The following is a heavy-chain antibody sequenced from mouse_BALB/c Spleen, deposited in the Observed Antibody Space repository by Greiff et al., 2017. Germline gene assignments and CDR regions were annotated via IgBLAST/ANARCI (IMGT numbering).Heavy chain of an antibody. Sequence: EVKLQESGPGLVKPSQSLSLTCTVTGYSITSDYAWNWIRQFPGNKLEWMGYISYSGSTSYNPSLKSRISITRDTSKNQFFLQLNSVTTEDTATYYCARSLLLRLQAWFAYWGQGTLVTVSA. CDR1: GYSITSDYA. CDR2: ISYSGST. J-gene: IGHJ3*01. V-gene: IGHV3-2*02. D-gene: IGHD1-1*01. CDR3: ARSLLLRLQAWFAY.